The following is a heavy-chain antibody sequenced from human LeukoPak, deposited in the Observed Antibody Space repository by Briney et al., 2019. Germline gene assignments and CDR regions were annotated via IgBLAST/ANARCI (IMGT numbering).Heavy chain of an antibody. Sequence: SVKVSCKASGDTFSSYAIIWVRQAPGQGLEWMGRIIPIFGIANYAQKFQGRVTITADKSTSTAYMELSSLRSEDTAVYYCARDNSGYSNYNYYYYGMDVWGQGTMVTVSS. J-gene: IGHJ6*02. D-gene: IGHD4-11*01. CDR2: IIPIFGIA. CDR1: GDTFSSYA. V-gene: IGHV1-69*04. CDR3: ARDNSGYSNYNYYYYGMDV.